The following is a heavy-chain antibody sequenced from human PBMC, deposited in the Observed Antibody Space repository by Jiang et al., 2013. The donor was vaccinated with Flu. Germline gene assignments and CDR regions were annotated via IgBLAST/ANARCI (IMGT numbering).Heavy chain of an antibody. CDR3: AKESRFGTIQYGMDV. V-gene: IGHV3-30*18. D-gene: IGHD3-16*01. CDR1: GFTFSSYG. CDR2: IASDGTNE. J-gene: IGHJ6*02. Sequence: GLVQPGGSLRLSCAASGFTFSSYGMHWFRQAPGKGLERVAVIASDGTNEYYGDSVKGRFTIFRDNSKNTLYLQMNSLRAEDTAVYNCAKESRFGTIQYGMDVWGQGTTVIVSS.